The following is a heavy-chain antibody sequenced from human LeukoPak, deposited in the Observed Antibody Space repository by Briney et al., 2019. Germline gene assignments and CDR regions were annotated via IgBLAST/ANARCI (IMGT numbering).Heavy chain of an antibody. CDR2: ISSSGSTI. D-gene: IGHD6-19*01. CDR3: ARDKGSGWLYAFDI. CDR1: GFTFSDYY. V-gene: IGHV3-11*01. J-gene: IGHJ3*02. Sequence: PGGSLRLSCAASGFTFSDYYMSWIRQAPGKGLEWVSYISSSGSTIYYADSVKGRFTISRDNVKNSLYLQMNSLRAEDTAVYYCARDKGSGWLYAFDIWGQGTMVTVSS.